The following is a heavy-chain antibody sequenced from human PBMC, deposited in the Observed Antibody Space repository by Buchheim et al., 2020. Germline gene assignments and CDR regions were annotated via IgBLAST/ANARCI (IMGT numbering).Heavy chain of an antibody. CDR2: IWYDGSNK. Sequence: QVQLVESGGGVVQPGRSLRLSCAASGFTFSSYGMHWVRQAPGKGLEWVAVIWYDGSNKYYADSVKGRFTISRDNSKNTLYLQMNSLKAEDTAVYYCARDQYCSSTSCYTFPFDYWGQGTL. CDR1: GFTFSSYG. J-gene: IGHJ4*02. CDR3: ARDQYCSSTSCYTFPFDY. D-gene: IGHD2-2*02. V-gene: IGHV3-33*01.